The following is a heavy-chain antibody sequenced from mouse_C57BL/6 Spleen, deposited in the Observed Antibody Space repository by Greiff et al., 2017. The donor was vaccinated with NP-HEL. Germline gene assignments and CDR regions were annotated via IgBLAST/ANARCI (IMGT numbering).Heavy chain of an antibody. V-gene: IGHV1-4*01. D-gene: IGHD1-1*01. CDR1: GYTFTSYT. CDR3: APTTVGNWYFDV. CDR2: INPSSGYT. Sequence: VQVVESGAELARPGASVKMSCKASGYTFTSYTMHWVKQRPGQGLEWIGYINPSSGYTKYNQKFKDKATLTADKSSSTAYMQLSSLTSEDSAVYYCAPTTVGNWYFDVWGTGTTVTVSS. J-gene: IGHJ1*03.